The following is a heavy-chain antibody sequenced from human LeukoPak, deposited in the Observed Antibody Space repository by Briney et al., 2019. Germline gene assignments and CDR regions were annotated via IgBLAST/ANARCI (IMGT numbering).Heavy chain of an antibody. CDR1: GFTFSSYS. D-gene: IGHD3-22*01. Sequence: GGSLRLSCAASGFTFSSYSMNWVRQAPGKGLEWVSYISSSSSTIYYADSVKGRFTISRDNAKNSLYLQMNSLRAEDTAVYYCAKSRAYYYDSSGLTHWGQGTLVTVSS. CDR3: AKSRAYYYDSSGLTH. J-gene: IGHJ4*02. CDR2: ISSSSSTI. V-gene: IGHV3-48*04.